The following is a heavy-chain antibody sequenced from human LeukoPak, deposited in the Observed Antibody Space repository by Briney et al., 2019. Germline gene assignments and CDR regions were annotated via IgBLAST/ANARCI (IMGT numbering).Heavy chain of an antibody. CDR1: GGSISSYY. D-gene: IGHD6-13*01. Sequence: SETLSLTCTVSGGSISSYYWSWIRQPAGKGLEWIGRIYTSGSPNYNPSLKSRVTMSVDTSKNQFSLKLSSVTAADTAVYYCARDEQQLVPRGMDVWGQGTTVTVSS. CDR3: ARDEQQLVPRGMDV. V-gene: IGHV4-4*07. J-gene: IGHJ6*02. CDR2: IYTSGSP.